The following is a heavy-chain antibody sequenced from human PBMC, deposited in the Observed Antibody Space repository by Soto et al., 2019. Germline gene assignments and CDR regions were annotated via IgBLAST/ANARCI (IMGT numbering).Heavy chain of an antibody. CDR3: AREGYYDYVWGSYRSYSYGMDI. D-gene: IGHD3-16*02. CDR2: IIPIFGTA. CDR1: GGTFSSYA. Sequence: QVQLVQSGAEVKKPGSSVKVSCKASGGTFSSYAISWVRQAPGQGLEWMGGIIPIFGTANYAQKFQGRVTITADEPTSTAYIELSSLRSEDTAVYYCAREGYYDYVWGSYRSYSYGMDIWGQGTTVTVSS. V-gene: IGHV1-69*01. J-gene: IGHJ6*02.